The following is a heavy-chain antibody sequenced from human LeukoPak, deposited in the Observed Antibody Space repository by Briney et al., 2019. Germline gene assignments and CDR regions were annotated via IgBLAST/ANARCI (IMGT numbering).Heavy chain of an antibody. Sequence: PGGSLRLSCAASGFTLSSYAMSWVRQPPGKGLEWVSAISGNGGSTYYADSVKGRFTISRDNSKNTLYLQMNSLRAEDTAVYYCARLRVLIWFGESSSLFEFDYWGQGTLVTVSS. CDR3: ARLRVLIWFGESSSLFEFDY. V-gene: IGHV3-23*01. CDR2: ISGNGGST. CDR1: GFTLSSYA. J-gene: IGHJ4*02. D-gene: IGHD3-10*01.